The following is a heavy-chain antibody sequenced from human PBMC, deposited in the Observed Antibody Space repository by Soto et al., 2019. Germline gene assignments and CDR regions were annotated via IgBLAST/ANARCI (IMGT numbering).Heavy chain of an antibody. V-gene: IGHV4-39*01. CDR2: IYYSGST. J-gene: IGHJ4*02. D-gene: IGHD1-26*01. Sequence: QLQLQESGPGLVKPSETLSLTCTVSGGSITTSNYYWGWIRQPPGKGLEWIGSIYYSGSTYYNVSLKSRTTVSVDTSQNKFSLKLTSVTAADTAVYYCARHRVAGATTVPYYFDYWGRGTLVTVSS. CDR3: ARHRVAGATTVPYYFDY. CDR1: GGSITTSNYY.